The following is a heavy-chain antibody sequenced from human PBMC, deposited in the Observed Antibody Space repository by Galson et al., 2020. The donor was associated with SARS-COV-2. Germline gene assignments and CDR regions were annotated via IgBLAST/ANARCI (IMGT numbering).Heavy chain of an antibody. CDR1: GFTFSSYG. D-gene: IGHD3-3*01. J-gene: IGHJ6*02. V-gene: IGHV3-30*03. CDR2: ISHDGSKN. Sequence: GESLKISCAASGFTFSSYGMHWVRQAPGKALEWVAVISHDGSKNHYADSVKGRFTISRDSSKNTLYLQMNSLRTEDTAIYYCASARGIFGVVTMTGLDVWGQGTTVTVSS. CDR3: ASARGIFGVVTMTGLDV.